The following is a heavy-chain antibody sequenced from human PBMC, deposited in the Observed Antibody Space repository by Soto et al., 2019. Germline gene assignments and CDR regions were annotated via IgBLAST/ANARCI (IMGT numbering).Heavy chain of an antibody. CDR1: GGSISSSSYY. Sequence: TSETLSLTCTVSGGSISSSSYYWGWIPQPPGKGLEWIGSIYYSGSTYYDPSLKSRVTISVDTSKNQFSLKLSSVTAADTAVYYCASESTVTKNPYYYGMDVWGQGTTVTVSS. CDR3: ASESTVTKNPYYYGMDV. J-gene: IGHJ6*02. V-gene: IGHV4-39*01. D-gene: IGHD4-4*01. CDR2: IYYSGST.